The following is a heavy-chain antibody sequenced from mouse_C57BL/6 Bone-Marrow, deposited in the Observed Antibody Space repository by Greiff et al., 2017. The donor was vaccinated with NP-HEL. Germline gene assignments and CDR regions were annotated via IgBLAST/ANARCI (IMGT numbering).Heavy chain of an antibody. D-gene: IGHD2-3*01. CDR1: GFTFSSYG. CDR3: AMVGYYAAWFAY. Sequence: EVKLVESGGDLVKPGGSLKLSCAASGFTFSSYGMSWVRQTPDKRLEWVATISSGGSYTYYPDSVKGPFTISRDNAKNTLYLQMSSLKSEDTAMYYCAMVGYYAAWFAYWGQGTLVTVSA. CDR2: ISSGGSYT. V-gene: IGHV5-6*01. J-gene: IGHJ3*01.